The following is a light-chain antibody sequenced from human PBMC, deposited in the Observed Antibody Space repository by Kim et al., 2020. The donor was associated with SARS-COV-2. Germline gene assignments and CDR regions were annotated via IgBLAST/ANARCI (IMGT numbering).Light chain of an antibody. Sequence: EIVLTQSPGTLSLSPGERATLSCRASQSVSSNYLAWYQQKPGQSPRLLIYSVSTRATGIPDRFSGSGSGTDLTLTISGLEPEDFAVYYCQHYGSSSRTFGHGTKVDIK. V-gene: IGKV3-20*01. J-gene: IGKJ1*01. CDR3: QHYGSSSRT. CDR2: SVS. CDR1: QSVSSNY.